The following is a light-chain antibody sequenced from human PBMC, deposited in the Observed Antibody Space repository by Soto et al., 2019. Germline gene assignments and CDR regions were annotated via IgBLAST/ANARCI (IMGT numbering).Light chain of an antibody. CDR3: QQYGSSPRT. Sequence: DIVLTQYPGTLSLSPGEGATLSCRASQSVGSIYLAWYQQKLGQAPRLLIHGASNRASGIPDRFSGSGSGTDFTLTISRLEPEDFAVYYCQQYGSSPRTFGQGTKVDIK. J-gene: IGKJ1*01. V-gene: IGKV3-20*01. CDR1: QSVGSIY. CDR2: GAS.